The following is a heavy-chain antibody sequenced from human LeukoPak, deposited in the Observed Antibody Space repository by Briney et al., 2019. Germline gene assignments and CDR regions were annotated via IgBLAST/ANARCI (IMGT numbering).Heavy chain of an antibody. J-gene: IGHJ4*02. CDR3: ARDEGYSGYDPFDS. CDR2: INPNSGGT. Sequence: GASVKVSCKASGYTFTDYYMHWVRQAPGQGLEWRGWINPNSGGTNYAQKFQGRVTMTRDTSSSTAYMELSRLRSDDTAVYYCARDEGYSGYDPFDSWGQGTLVTVSS. CDR1: GYTFTDYY. V-gene: IGHV1-2*02. D-gene: IGHD5-12*01.